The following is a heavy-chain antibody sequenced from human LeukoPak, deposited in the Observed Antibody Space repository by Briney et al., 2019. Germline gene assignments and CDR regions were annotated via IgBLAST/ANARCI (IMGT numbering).Heavy chain of an antibody. Sequence: ASVKVSCKASGYTYTTDGISWVRQAPGQGLEWMGWIDTYSGKTNYAQKFQGRVTMASDTSTSTAYMELRSLRSDDTAVYYCARDRGIAEADSFDPWGQGTLVTVSS. CDR3: ARDRGIAEADSFDP. V-gene: IGHV1-18*01. CDR2: IDTYSGKT. D-gene: IGHD6-13*01. J-gene: IGHJ5*02. CDR1: GYTYTTDG.